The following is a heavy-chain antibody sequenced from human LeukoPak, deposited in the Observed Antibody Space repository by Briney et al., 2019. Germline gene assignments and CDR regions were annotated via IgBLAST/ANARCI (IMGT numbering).Heavy chain of an antibody. Sequence: SVTVSCNASGGTFSSYAISWVRHAPGQGLEWMGGIIPIFGTANYAQKFQGRVTITADKSTSTAYMELSSLRSEDTAVYYCARGYNRASGSYLRIYGMDVWGKGTTVTVSS. CDR3: ARGYNRASGSYLRIYGMDV. CDR2: IIPIFGTA. D-gene: IGHD3-10*01. CDR1: GGTFSSYA. V-gene: IGHV1-69*06. J-gene: IGHJ6*04.